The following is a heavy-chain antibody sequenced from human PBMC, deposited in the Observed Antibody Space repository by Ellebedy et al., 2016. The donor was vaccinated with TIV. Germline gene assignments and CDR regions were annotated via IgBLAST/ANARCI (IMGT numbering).Heavy chain of an antibody. Sequence: GGSLRLSXAVSGFTFSDYYMSWIRQAPGKGLEWVSYISGPGSDTNYADSVKGRFTISRDTSKNTLYLQMNSLRAEDTAVYYCARDRPLGYYYGMDVWGQGTTVTVSS. CDR2: ISGPGSDT. J-gene: IGHJ6*02. CDR1: GFTFSDYY. CDR3: ARDRPLGYYYGMDV. V-gene: IGHV3-11*06.